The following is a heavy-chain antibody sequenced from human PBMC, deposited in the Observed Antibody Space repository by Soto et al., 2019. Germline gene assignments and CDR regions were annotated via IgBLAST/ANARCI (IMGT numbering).Heavy chain of an antibody. CDR3: ARDYYYDSPISTYGMDV. CDR2: INPSGGST. Sequence: ASVKVSCKASGYTFTSYYMHWVRQAPGQGLEWMGIINPSGGSTSYAQKFQGRVTMTRDTSTSTVYMELSSLRSEDTAVYYCARDYYYDSPISTYGMDVWGQGTTVTVSS. D-gene: IGHD3-22*01. J-gene: IGHJ6*02. V-gene: IGHV1-46*01. CDR1: GYTFTSYY.